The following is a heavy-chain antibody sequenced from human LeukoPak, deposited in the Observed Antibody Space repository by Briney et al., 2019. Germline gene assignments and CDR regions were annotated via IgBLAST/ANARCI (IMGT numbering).Heavy chain of an antibody. J-gene: IGHJ4*02. D-gene: IGHD6-6*01. CDR2: TYYRSEWYN. V-gene: IGHV6-1*01. CDR1: GDSVSSNTGI. Sequence: SQTLSLTCAISGDSVSSNTGIWNWVRQSPSRGLEWLGRTYYRSEWYNDYAVSVKSRITINPDTSKNQFSLQLNSVTPEDTAVYYCARSHSTSSLGYWGQGTLVTVSS. CDR3: ARSHSTSSLGY.